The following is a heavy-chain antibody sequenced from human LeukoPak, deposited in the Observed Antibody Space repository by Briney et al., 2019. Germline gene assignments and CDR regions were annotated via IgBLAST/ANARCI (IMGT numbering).Heavy chain of an antibody. Sequence: GGSLRLSCAASGFTFSSYSMNWVRQAPGKGLEWVGRIKSKTDGGTTDYAAPVKGRFTISRDDSKNTLYLQMNSLKTEDTAVYYCTTDWDDYGEGYWGQGTLVTVSS. CDR1: GFTFSSYS. D-gene: IGHD4-17*01. CDR2: IKSKTDGGTT. V-gene: IGHV3-15*01. J-gene: IGHJ4*02. CDR3: TTDWDDYGEGY.